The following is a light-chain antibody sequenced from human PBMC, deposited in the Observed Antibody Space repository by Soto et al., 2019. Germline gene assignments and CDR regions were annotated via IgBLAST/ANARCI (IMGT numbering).Light chain of an antibody. CDR1: QTISTY. Sequence: DIPMTQSPSSLSASVGGRLTITCRASQTISTYLNWYQHKPGKAPKLLIYAASNLQSGVPSRFSGSGSGTDFTLTISSLQPEDFASYYCQQSYSNPYTFGQGTKLEIK. CDR2: AAS. V-gene: IGKV1-39*01. CDR3: QQSYSNPYT. J-gene: IGKJ2*01.